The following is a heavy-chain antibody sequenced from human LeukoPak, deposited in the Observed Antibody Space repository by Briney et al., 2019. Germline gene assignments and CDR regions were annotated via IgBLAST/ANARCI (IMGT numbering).Heavy chain of an antibody. V-gene: IGHV3-13*04. CDR2: ISTTDDT. D-gene: IGHD1-26*01. J-gene: IGHJ4*02. CDR1: GFTFSTYD. CDR3: ARGRSGSYFDS. Sequence: PGGSLRLSCAASGFTFSTYDMNWVRQATGKGLEWVSAISTTDDTYHPGSVKGRFTISRENAKSSLYLQMNSLRAEDTAVYYCARGRSGSYFDSWGQGTLVAVSS.